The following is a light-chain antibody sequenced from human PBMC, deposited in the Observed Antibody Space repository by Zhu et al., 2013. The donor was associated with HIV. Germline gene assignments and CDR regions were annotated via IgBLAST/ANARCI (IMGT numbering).Light chain of an antibody. J-gene: IGKJ2*01. CDR2: WAS. CDR1: QSVSYSSNNKNC. Sequence: DIVMTQSPDSLTVSLGERATINCKSSQSVSYSSNNKNCLPWYQQKPGQPPKLLIYWASTRESGVPDRFSGSGSGTDFTLTISSLQAEDVAVYYCQQYYSTPYTFGQGTKLEIK. V-gene: IGKV4-1*01. CDR3: QQYYSTPYT.